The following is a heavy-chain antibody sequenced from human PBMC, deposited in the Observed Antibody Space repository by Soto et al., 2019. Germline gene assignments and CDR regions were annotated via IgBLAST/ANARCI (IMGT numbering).Heavy chain of an antibody. CDR3: ARGRGVVVTAAMPPRGMDV. CDR1: GGTFSSYT. D-gene: IGHD2-2*01. Sequence: QVQLVQSGAEVKKPGSSVKVSCKASGGTFSSYTISWVRQAPGQGLEWMGRIIPILGIANYAQKFQGRVTITADKXKSXAXWEMSSLRSEDTAVYYCARGRGVVVTAAMPPRGMDVWGQGTTVTVSS. CDR2: IIPILGIA. J-gene: IGHJ6*02. V-gene: IGHV1-69*02.